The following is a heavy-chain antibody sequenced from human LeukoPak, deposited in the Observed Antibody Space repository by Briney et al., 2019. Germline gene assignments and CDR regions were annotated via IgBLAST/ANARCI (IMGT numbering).Heavy chain of an antibody. Sequence: SVKVSCKASGYTFTGYYMHWVRQAPGQGLEWMGGIIPIFGTANYAQKFQGRVTITAHKSTSTAYMELSSLRSEDTAVYYCAGGAEDSSGYYYFDYWGQGTLVTVSS. CDR3: AGGAEDSSGYYYFDY. D-gene: IGHD3-22*01. CDR1: GYTFTGYY. J-gene: IGHJ4*02. V-gene: IGHV1-69*06. CDR2: IIPIFGTA.